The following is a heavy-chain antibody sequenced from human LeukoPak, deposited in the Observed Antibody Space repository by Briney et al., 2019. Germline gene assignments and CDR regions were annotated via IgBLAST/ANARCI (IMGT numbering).Heavy chain of an antibody. J-gene: IGHJ4*02. V-gene: IGHV3-7*03. CDR2: INHNGNVD. D-gene: IGHD3-22*01. CDR1: GFTFSSYW. CDR3: AKEHYDSSGPFDY. Sequence: GGSLRLSCAASGFTFSSYWMNWARQAPGKGLEWVASINHNGNVDYYVDSVKGRFTISRDNSKNTLYLQMNSLRAEDTAVYYCAKEHYDSSGPFDYWGQGTLVTVSS.